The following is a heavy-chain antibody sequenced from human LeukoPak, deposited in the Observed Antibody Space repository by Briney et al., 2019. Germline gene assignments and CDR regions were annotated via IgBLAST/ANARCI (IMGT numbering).Heavy chain of an antibody. J-gene: IGHJ2*01. CDR1: GFTFSSYS. V-gene: IGHV3-48*04. CDR3: ARDSPAHWYFDL. Sequence: PGGSLRLSCAASGFTFSSYSINWVRQAPGKGLEWVSYISDSSRMIYHADSVKGRFTVSRDNAKNSLYLQMKSLRPEDTAVYYCARDSPAHWYFDLWGRGTLVTVSS. CDR2: ISDSSRMI.